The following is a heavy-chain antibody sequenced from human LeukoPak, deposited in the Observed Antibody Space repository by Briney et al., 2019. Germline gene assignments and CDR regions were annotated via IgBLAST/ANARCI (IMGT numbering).Heavy chain of an antibody. CDR3: ARAYDSSGYGFFDI. V-gene: IGHV1-2*02. D-gene: IGHD3-22*01. CDR2: INPNSGGT. J-gene: IGHJ3*02. Sequence: ASVKVSCKASGYTFTGYYMHWVRQAPGQGLEWMVWINPNSGGTNYAQKFQGRVTMTRDTSISTAYMELSRLRSDDTAAYYCARAYDSSGYGFFDIWGQGTMVSVSS. CDR1: GYTFTGYY.